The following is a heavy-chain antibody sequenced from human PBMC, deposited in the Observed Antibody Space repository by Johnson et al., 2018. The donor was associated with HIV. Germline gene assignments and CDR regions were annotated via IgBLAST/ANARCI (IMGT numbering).Heavy chain of an antibody. V-gene: IGHV3-11*04. D-gene: IGHD5-18*01. CDR2: ISSSDSTI. CDR1: GFTFSDYY. CDR3: ARGKAWIQRWDDAFDI. J-gene: IGHJ3*02. Sequence: QVQLVESGGGLVKPGGSLRLSCVASGFTFSDYYMSWIRQAPGKGLEWISYISSSDSTIYSADYVQGRFTISRDNAKKSLYLQMNSLRAEDTAVYYCARGKAWIQRWDDAFDIWGQGTMVTVSS.